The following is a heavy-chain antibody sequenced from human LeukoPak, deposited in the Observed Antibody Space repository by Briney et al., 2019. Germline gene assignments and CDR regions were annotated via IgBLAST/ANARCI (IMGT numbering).Heavy chain of an antibody. CDR3: ARGSRIVEVPAAMDY. CDR2: ISSSGSTI. CDR1: GFTFSDYY. V-gene: IGHV3-11*01. Sequence: GGSLRLSCAASGFTFSDYYMSWIRQAPGKGLEWVSYISSSGSTIYYADSVKGRFTISRDNAKNSLYLQMNSLRAEDTAVYYCARGSRIVEVPAAMDYWGQGTLVTVSS. D-gene: IGHD2-2*01. J-gene: IGHJ4*02.